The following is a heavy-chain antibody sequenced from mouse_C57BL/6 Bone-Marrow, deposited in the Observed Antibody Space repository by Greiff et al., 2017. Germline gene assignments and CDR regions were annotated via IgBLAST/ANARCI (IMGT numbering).Heavy chain of an antibody. CDR3: ARPNFFAY. CDR1: GYTFTSYG. Sequence: VQVVESGAELARPGASVKLSCKASGYTFTSYGISWVKQRTGQGLEWIGEIYPRSGNTYYNEKFKGKATLTADKSSLTAYMELRSLTSEDSAVYFCARPNFFAYWGQGTLVTVSA. V-gene: IGHV1-81*01. D-gene: IGHD4-1*01. CDR2: IYPRSGNT. J-gene: IGHJ3*01.